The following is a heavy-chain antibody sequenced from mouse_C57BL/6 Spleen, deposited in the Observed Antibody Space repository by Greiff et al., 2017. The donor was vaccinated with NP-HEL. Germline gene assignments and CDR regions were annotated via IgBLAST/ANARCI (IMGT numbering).Heavy chain of an antibody. CDR2: ISSGSSTI. J-gene: IGHJ3*01. CDR3: ARPGGKNAWFAY. V-gene: IGHV5-17*01. CDR1: GFTFSDYG. D-gene: IGHD2-1*01. Sequence: EVQLVESGGGLVKPGGSLKLSCVASGFTFSDYGMHWVRQAPEKGLEWVAYISSGSSTIYYADTVKGRFTISRDNAKNTLFLQMTSLRSEDTAMYYCARPGGKNAWFAYWGQGTLVTVSA.